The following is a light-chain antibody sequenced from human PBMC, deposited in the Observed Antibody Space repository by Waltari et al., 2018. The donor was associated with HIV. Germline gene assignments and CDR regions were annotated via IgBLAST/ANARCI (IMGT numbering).Light chain of an antibody. CDR1: RSNIGSNP. J-gene: IGLJ3*02. CDR2: SNN. Sequence: QSVLTQPPSAPGTPGPSVIISCSGNRSNIGSNPVNWYQQFSGAAPTLLIYSNNQRPSAVPDRFSGSKSGSAASLAISGLKSEDEADYHCATWDDALSGPVFGAGTKLTV. CDR3: ATWDDALSGPV. V-gene: IGLV1-44*01.